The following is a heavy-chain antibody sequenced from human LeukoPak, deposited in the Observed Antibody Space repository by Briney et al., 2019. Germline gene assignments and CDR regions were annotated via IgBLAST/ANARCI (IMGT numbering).Heavy chain of an antibody. J-gene: IGHJ5*02. CDR3: ALDNWNEFDP. V-gene: IGHV1-18*01. CDR2: VSTYNSDT. CDR1: GYRFSSNG. D-gene: IGHD1-20*01. Sequence: ASVTVSCKASGYRFSSNGMRWVREAPGQGLEGVGGVSTYNSDTNYAPTFQGRVTITKDTSTSTVYMELRSLRTDDTAVYYCALDNWNEFDPWGQGTLVTVSS.